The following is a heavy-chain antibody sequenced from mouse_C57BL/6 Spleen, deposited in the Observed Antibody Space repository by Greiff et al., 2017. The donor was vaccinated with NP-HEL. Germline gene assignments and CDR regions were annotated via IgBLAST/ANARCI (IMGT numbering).Heavy chain of an antibody. D-gene: IGHD1-1*01. Sequence: QVQLQQSGAELVKPGASVKMSCKASGYTFTSYWITWVKQRPGQGLEWIGVIYPGSGSTNYNEKFKGKATLTVDTSSSTAYMEISSLTSEDAAVYYCARVTYYYGSSYGYAMDYWGQGTSVTVSS. J-gene: IGHJ4*01. CDR2: IYPGSGST. CDR3: ARVTYYYGSSYGYAMDY. CDR1: GYTFTSYW. V-gene: IGHV1-55*01.